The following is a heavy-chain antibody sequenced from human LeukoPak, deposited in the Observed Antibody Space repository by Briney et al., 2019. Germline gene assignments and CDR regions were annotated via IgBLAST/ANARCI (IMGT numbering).Heavy chain of an antibody. CDR3: AQSGGMDV. CDR2: ISGDGSST. Sequence: LSGGSLRLSCAASGFTFSRFWMHWVRQVPGKGLVWVSRISGDGSSTNYADSVKGRFTISRDNSKNTLYLQMNSLRAEDTAVYYCAQSGGMDVWGQGTTVIVSS. J-gene: IGHJ6*02. CDR1: GFTFSRFW. V-gene: IGHV3-74*01.